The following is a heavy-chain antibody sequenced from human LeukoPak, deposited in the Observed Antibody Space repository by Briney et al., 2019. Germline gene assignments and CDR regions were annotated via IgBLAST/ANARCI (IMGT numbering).Heavy chain of an antibody. CDR1: GGSISSYY. CDR2: IYYSGST. Sequence: SETLSLTCTVSGGSISSYYWSWIRQPPGKGLEWIGYIYYSGSTNYKSSLKSRVTMSVDTSKNQFSLKLTSVTAADTAVYYCARDHRRIAAARNYFDYWGQGTLVTVSS. J-gene: IGHJ4*02. V-gene: IGHV4-59*01. D-gene: IGHD6-13*01. CDR3: ARDHRRIAAARNYFDY.